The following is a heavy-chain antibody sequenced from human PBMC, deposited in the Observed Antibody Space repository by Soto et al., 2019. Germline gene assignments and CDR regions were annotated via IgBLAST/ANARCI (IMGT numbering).Heavy chain of an antibody. CDR3: AKDSQSVSVSAARVYGMDV. Sequence: SGFTFSSYAMTWVRHAPVKGLEWVSTLSDSGAHTYYADSVKGRFTISRDNPKNTLYLHMNSLRAEDTAVYYCAKDSQSVSVSAARVYGMDVWGQGTTVTVSS. CDR2: LSDSGAHT. J-gene: IGHJ6*02. CDR1: GFTFSSYA. D-gene: IGHD2-2*01. V-gene: IGHV3-23*01.